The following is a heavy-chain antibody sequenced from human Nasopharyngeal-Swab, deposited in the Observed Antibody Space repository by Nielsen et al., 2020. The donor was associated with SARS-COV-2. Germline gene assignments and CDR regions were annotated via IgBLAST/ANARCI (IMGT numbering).Heavy chain of an antibody. J-gene: IGHJ3*02. D-gene: IGHD4-23*01. V-gene: IGHV3-64D*09. Sequence: GGSLRLSCSASGFTFSSYAMHWVRQAPGKGLEYASAISSNGGSTYYADSVKGRFTISRDNSKNTLYLQMSSLRAEDTAVYYCVKGTTVEITFDIWGQGTMVTVSS. CDR2: ISSNGGST. CDR1: GFTFSSYA. CDR3: VKGTTVEITFDI.